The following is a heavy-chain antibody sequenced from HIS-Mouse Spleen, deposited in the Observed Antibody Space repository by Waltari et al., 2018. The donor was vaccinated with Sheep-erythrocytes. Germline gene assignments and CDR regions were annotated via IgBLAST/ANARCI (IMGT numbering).Heavy chain of an antibody. CDR2: ISYDGSKK. Sequence: QVQLVESGGGVVQPGRSLRLSCAASGFTFSSYGMHWVRRAPGKGVEWVAVISYDGSKKYYADSVNGRFTISRDNSKNTLYLQMNSLRAEDTAVYYCAKREGYSNYYFDYWGQGTLVTVSS. CDR1: GFTFSSYG. D-gene: IGHD4-4*01. V-gene: IGHV3-30*18. CDR3: AKREGYSNYYFDY. J-gene: IGHJ4*02.